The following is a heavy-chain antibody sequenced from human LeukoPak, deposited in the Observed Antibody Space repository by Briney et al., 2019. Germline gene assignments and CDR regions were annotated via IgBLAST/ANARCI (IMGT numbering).Heavy chain of an antibody. D-gene: IGHD4-11*01. J-gene: IGHJ4*02. V-gene: IGHV5-51*01. CDR3: ARLTTTLTTFLDY. CDR2: IYPGDSDT. Sequence: GESLKISCKGSGYSFTSYWIGWVRQMPGKGLEWMGIIYPGDSDTKYSPSFQGQVTISVDKSISTAYLQWSSLEASDTAMYYCARLTTTLTTFLDYWGQGTLVTVSS. CDR1: GYSFTSYW.